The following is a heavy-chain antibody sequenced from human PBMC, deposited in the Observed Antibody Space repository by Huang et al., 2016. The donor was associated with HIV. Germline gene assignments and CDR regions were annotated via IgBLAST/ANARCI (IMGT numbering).Heavy chain of an antibody. J-gene: IGHJ4*02. CDR3: ARAPATHSVFFY. Sequence: VQLQESGPGLVKPSQTLSLTCTVSGDSIRSGGYYWTWIRPSPAKGLEWIGSIYYSGSSDYNPSLKSRVSISIDAFKNRVSLKLKSVTVADTAVYYCARAPATHSVFFYWGQGTLVTVSA. CDR2: IYYSGSS. V-gene: IGHV4-30-4*08. CDR1: GDSIRSGGYY. D-gene: IGHD3-3*01.